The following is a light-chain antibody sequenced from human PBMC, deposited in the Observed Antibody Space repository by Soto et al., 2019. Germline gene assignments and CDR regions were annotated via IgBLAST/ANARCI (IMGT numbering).Light chain of an antibody. CDR2: AAS. V-gene: IGKV3-15*01. CDR1: QSISTN. CDR3: HQYNNWPPWT. Sequence: EIVMTQSPATLSVSQGERVILSCRASQSISTNLAWYQYIPGQAPRLLIYAASTRATGIPARFSGSGSGTDFTLSITSLQSEDYAVYYCHQYNNWPPWTFGQGTKV. J-gene: IGKJ1*01.